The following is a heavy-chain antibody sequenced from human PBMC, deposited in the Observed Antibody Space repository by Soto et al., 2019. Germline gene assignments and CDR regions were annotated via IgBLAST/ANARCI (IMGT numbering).Heavy chain of an antibody. V-gene: IGHV4-61*01. CDR2: MFYSGNT. CDR1: GVSVSSDTYY. CDR3: SGGSPYAFDV. D-gene: IGHD2-15*01. J-gene: IGHJ3*01. Sequence: QVQLQESGPGLVKPSETLSLTCTVSGVSVSSDTYYWSWMRQPPGKGLEWIGYMFYSGNTNYNPSLKSRVTILVDTSKNQFSLRLRSVTAADTAVYYCSGGSPYAFDVWGQGTVVTVSS.